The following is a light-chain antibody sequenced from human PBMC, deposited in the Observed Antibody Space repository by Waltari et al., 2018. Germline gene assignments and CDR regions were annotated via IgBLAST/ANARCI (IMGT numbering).Light chain of an antibody. CDR1: SSNIGSNT. CDR3: AAWDDRLNGPV. CDR2: NNH. J-gene: IGLJ2*01. V-gene: IGLV1-44*01. Sequence: QSVLTQPPSASGTPGQRVTISCSGSSSNIGSNTVSWYQQLPGTAPKLLIYNNHQRPSGVPDRFSGSKSGTSASLAISGLQSEDEADYCCAAWDDRLNGPVFGGGTKL.